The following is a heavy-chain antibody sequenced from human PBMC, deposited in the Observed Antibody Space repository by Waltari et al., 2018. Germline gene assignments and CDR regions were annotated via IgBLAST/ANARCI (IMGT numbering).Heavy chain of an antibody. V-gene: IGHV4-39*01. CDR3: ASPHQWFGGREYYYYGMDV. CDR2: IYYRGRT. CDR1: GGSISSSSYY. Sequence: QLQLQESGPGLVKPSETLSLTCTVSGGSISSSSYYLGWIRQPPGKGLEWIGSIYYRGRTHSNPSLKSRVTISVDPSKTQFSLTLSSVTAADTAVYYCASPHQWFGGREYYYYGMDVWGPGTTVTVSS. J-gene: IGHJ6*02. D-gene: IGHD3-10*01.